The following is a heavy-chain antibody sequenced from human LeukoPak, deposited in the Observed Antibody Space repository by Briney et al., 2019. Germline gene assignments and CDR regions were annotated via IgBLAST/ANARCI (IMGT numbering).Heavy chain of an antibody. J-gene: IGHJ4*02. Sequence: GGSLRLSCAASGFTFSSYSMNWVCQAPGKGLEWVSYISSSSSTIYYADSVKGRFTISRDNAKNTLYLQMNSLRAEDTAVYYCANWYSSGWYHFDYWGQGTLVTVSS. CDR1: GFTFSSYS. CDR3: ANWYSSGWYHFDY. D-gene: IGHD6-19*01. V-gene: IGHV3-48*01. CDR2: ISSSSSTI.